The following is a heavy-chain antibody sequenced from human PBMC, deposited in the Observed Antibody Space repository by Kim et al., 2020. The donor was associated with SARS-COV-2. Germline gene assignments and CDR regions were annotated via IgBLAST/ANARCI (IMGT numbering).Heavy chain of an antibody. CDR3: ARVSLDTATDY. Sequence: GGSLRLSCAASGFTFSSYWMHWVRQAPGKGLVWVSRINSDGSSTSYADSVKGRFTISRDNAKNTLYLQMNSLRAEDTAVYYCARVSLDTATDYWGQGTLVTVSS. CDR2: INSDGSST. D-gene: IGHD5-18*01. J-gene: IGHJ4*02. CDR1: GFTFSSYW. V-gene: IGHV3-74*01.